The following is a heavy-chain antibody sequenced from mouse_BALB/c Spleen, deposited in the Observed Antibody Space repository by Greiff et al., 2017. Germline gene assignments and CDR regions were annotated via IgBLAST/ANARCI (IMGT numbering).Heavy chain of an antibody. J-gene: IGHJ4*01. CDR3: TRSGYDYDF. V-gene: IGHV1-69*02. CDR1: GYTFTSYW. Sequence: VQLQQPGAELVRPGASVKLSCKASGYTFTSYWINWVKQRPGQGLEWIGNIYPSDSYTNYNQKFKDKATLTVDKSSSTAYMQLSSPTSEDSAVYYCTRSGYDYDFWGQGTSVTVSS. CDR2: IYPSDSYT. D-gene: IGHD2-4*01.